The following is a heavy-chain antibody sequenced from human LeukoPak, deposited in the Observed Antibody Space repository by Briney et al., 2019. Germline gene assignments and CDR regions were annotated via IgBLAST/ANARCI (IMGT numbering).Heavy chain of an antibody. CDR2: ISSSSSYI. CDR1: GFTFSSYS. J-gene: IGHJ6*04. D-gene: IGHD3-22*01. Sequence: PGGSLRLSCAASGFTFSSYSMNWVRQAPGKGLEWVSSISSSSSYIYYADSVKGRFTISRDNAKNSLYLQMNSLRAEDTAVYYCARDPFYDSSGYYYDVWGKGTTVTISS. CDR3: ARDPFYDSSGYYYDV. V-gene: IGHV3-21*01.